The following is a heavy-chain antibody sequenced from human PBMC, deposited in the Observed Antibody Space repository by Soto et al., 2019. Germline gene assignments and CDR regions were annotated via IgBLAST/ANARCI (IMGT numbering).Heavy chain of an antibody. CDR2: ISGSGGST. CDR1: GFTFSSYA. V-gene: IGHV3-23*01. Sequence: GGSLRLSCAASGFTFSSYAMSWVRQAPGKGLEWVSAISGSGGSTYYADSVKGRFTISRDNSKNTLYLQMNSLRAEDTAVYYCARDVSDIVVVPAAAFDYWGQGPLVTVSS. D-gene: IGHD2-2*01. CDR3: ARDVSDIVVVPAAAFDY. J-gene: IGHJ4*02.